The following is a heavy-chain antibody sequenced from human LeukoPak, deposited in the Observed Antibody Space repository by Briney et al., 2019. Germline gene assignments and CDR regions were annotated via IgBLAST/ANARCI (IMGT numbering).Heavy chain of an antibody. CDR1: GYTFTGYY. CDR2: INPSSGGT. CDR3: ASQHPIGIAVAVTHY. V-gene: IGHV1-2*06. Sequence: ASVKVSCKASGYTFTGYYMHWVRQAPGQGLEWMGRINPSSGGTNYAQKFQGRVTMTRDTSISTAYMELSRLRSDDTAVYYCASQHPIGIAVAVTHYWGQGNLVTVSS. J-gene: IGHJ4*02. D-gene: IGHD6-19*01.